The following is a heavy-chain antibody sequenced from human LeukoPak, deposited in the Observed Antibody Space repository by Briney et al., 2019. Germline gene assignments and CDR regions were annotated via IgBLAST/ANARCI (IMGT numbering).Heavy chain of an antibody. CDR3: ARDDALGDNALDI. Sequence: GGSLRLSCAASGFTLSSYGMHWVRQAPGKGLEWVAVILNDGSQEKYADSVKGRFTISRDNSKNTLFLQMNSLRAEDTAVYYCARDDALGDNALDIWGQGTMVTVSS. CDR2: ILNDGSQE. CDR1: GFTLSSYG. V-gene: IGHV3-33*01. J-gene: IGHJ3*02. D-gene: IGHD3-16*01.